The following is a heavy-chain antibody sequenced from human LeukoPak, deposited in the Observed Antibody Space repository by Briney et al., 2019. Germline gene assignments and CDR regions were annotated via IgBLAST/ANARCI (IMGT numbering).Heavy chain of an antibody. CDR3: ARGCTNGVCS. D-gene: IGHD2-8*01. J-gene: IGHJ5*02. CDR2: IYYSGST. CDR1: GGSISSYY. Sequence: SETLSLTCTVSGGSISSYYWSWIRQPPGKGPEWIGYIYYSGSTNYNPSLKSRVTISVDTSKNQFSLKLSSVTAADTAVYYCARGCTNGVCSWAQGTLVTVSS. V-gene: IGHV4-59*12.